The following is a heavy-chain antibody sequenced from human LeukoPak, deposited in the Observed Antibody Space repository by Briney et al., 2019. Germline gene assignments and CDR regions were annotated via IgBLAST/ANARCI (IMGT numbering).Heavy chain of an antibody. CDR2: ISAYNGNT. Sequence: AAVKVSCKASGYTFTSYGISWVRQAPGHGLEWMGWISAYNGNTNYAQKLQGRVTMTTDTSTSTAHMELGSLRSDDTAVYYCARDRGYYDFWSGYPVGYFDYWGQGTLVTVSS. J-gene: IGHJ4*02. CDR1: GYTFTSYG. CDR3: ARDRGYYDFWSGYPVGYFDY. D-gene: IGHD3-3*01. V-gene: IGHV1-18*01.